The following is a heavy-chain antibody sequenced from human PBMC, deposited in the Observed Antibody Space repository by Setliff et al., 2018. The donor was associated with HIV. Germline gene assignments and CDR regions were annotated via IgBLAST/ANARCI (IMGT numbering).Heavy chain of an antibody. V-gene: IGHV4-34*01. J-gene: IGHJ4*02. CDR3: AIFFVTSVTTQDH. CDR2: LNDRGHI. D-gene: IGHD4-17*01. Sequence: PSETLSLTCAMYGDSFGDFYWNWIRQAPGKWLEWIVELNDRGHINYNPSLKSRVTISQDTSKRQFSLRMTSVTAADTAVYYCAIFFVTSVTTQDHWGQGTLVTVSS. CDR1: GDSFGDFY.